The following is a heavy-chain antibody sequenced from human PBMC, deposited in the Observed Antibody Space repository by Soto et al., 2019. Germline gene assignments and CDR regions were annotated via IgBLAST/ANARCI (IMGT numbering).Heavy chain of an antibody. CDR1: GYTFTSYG. Sequence: AASVKVSCKASGYTFTSYGISWGRQAPGQGLEGMGWISAYNGNTNYAQKLQGRVTMTTDTSTSTAYMELRSLRSDDTAVYYCAGGGEDWLGNAFDIWGQGTMVTVSS. D-gene: IGHD3-9*01. CDR3: AGGGEDWLGNAFDI. CDR2: ISAYNGNT. J-gene: IGHJ3*02. V-gene: IGHV1-18*01.